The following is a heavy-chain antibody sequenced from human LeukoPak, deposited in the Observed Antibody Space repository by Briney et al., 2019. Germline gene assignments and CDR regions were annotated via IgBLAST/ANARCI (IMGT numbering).Heavy chain of an antibody. CDR1: GGSISSYY. V-gene: IGHV4-4*09. D-gene: IGHD2-2*02. CDR2: IYTSGST. Sequence: SDTLSFTCTVSGGSISSYYWSWIRQPPGKGLEWIGYIYTSGSTNYNPSLKSRVTRSVDTSKNQFSLKLSSVTAADTPVYYCARLRVVPAAIPYYYYYMDVWGKGTTVTVSS. J-gene: IGHJ6*03. CDR3: ARLRVVPAAIPYYYYYMDV.